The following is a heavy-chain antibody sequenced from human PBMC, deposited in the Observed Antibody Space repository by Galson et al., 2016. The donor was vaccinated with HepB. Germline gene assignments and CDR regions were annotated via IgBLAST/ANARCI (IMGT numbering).Heavy chain of an antibody. CDR1: GFSFSSYA. D-gene: IGHD1-26*01. CDR2: LTGTGEYT. CDR3: AKSAVGPYTRDPFDC. Sequence: SLRLSCAASGFSFSSYAMSWVRRVPGRGLEWVSSLTGTGEYTFHADSVRGRFAISRDNSKNTVPLDMSSLNADDAGIYYCAKSAVGPYTRDPFDCWGPGTLVTVSS. V-gene: IGHV3-23*01. J-gene: IGHJ4*02.